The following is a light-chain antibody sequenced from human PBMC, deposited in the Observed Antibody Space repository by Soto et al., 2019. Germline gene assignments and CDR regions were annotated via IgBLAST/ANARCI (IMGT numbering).Light chain of an antibody. CDR3: QQYNNWPV. CDR1: QSVSSN. V-gene: IGKV3-15*01. Sequence: EIVMTQSPATLSVSPGGRATLSFRASQSVSSNLAWYQQKPGQAPRLLIYAASTRATGIPARFSGSGSGTEFTLTISSLQSEDFAVYYCQQYNNWPVFGQGTKVDI. J-gene: IGKJ1*01. CDR2: AAS.